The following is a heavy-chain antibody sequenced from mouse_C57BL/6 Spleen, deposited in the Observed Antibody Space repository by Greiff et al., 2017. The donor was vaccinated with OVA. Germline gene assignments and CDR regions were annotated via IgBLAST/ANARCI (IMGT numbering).Heavy chain of an antibody. CDR1: GYSFTDYN. J-gene: IGHJ2*01. CDR2: INPNYGTT. CDR3: ARSYDYDRVYYFDY. V-gene: IGHV1-39*01. D-gene: IGHD2-4*01. Sequence: EVKVVESGPELVKPGASVKISCKASGYSFTDYNMNWVKQSNGKSLEWIGVINPNYGTTSYNQKFKGKATLTVDQSSSTAYMQLNSLTSEDSAVYYCARSYDYDRVYYFDYWGQGTTLTVSS.